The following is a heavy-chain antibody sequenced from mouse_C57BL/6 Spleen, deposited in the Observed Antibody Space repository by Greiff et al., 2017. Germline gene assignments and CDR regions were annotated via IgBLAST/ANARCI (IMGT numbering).Heavy chain of an antibody. CDR1: GYTFTSYW. J-gene: IGHJ2*01. CDR2: INPSNGGT. CDR3: ARDYSNYEGWFDY. V-gene: IGHV1-53*01. D-gene: IGHD2-5*01. Sequence: VQLQQPGTELVKPGASVKLSCKASGYTFTSYWMHWVKQRPGQGLEWIGNINPSNGGTNYNEKFKSKATLTVDKSSSTAYMQLSSLTSEDSAVYYGARDYSNYEGWFDYWGQGTTLTVSS.